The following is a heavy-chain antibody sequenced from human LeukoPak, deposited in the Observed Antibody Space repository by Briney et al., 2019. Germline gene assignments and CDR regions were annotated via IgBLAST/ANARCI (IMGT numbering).Heavy chain of an antibody. D-gene: IGHD6-13*01. CDR3: ASRLLSSSWYVLFVAFDI. Sequence: ASVKVSCKASGYTFTSYDINWVRQATGQGLEWMGWMNPNSGNTGYAQKFQGRVTMTRNTSISTAYMELSSLRSEDTAVYYCASRLLSSSWYVLFVAFDIWGQGTMVTVSS. J-gene: IGHJ3*02. V-gene: IGHV1-8*01. CDR2: MNPNSGNT. CDR1: GYTFTSYD.